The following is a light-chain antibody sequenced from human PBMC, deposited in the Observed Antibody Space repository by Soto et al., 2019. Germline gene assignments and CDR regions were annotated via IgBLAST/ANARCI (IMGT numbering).Light chain of an antibody. CDR3: QQRSNWRVT. Sequence: EIVLTQSPATLSLSPGERATLSCRASQSVSSYLAWYQQKPGQAPRLLIYDASNRATGIPARFSGSGSGTDCTLTISSLEPEDFAVYYCQQRSNWRVTFGGGTKVESK. V-gene: IGKV3-11*01. CDR2: DAS. CDR1: QSVSSY. J-gene: IGKJ4*01.